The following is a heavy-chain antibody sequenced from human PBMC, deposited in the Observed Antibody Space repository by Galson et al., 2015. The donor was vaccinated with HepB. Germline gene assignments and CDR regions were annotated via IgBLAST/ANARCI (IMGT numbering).Heavy chain of an antibody. Sequence: SVKVSCKVSGDTFSTHTLHWVRQAPGQRLEWMGWINAGNGHTTYSQKFQGRVSITRDTSASAAYMELSGLRSEDTAVYYCARGIELADSYYYDYGLDVWGQGTTVTVSS. CDR2: INAGNGHT. V-gene: IGHV1-3*01. CDR1: GDTFSTHT. D-gene: IGHD1-1*01. CDR3: ARGIELADSYYYDYGLDV. J-gene: IGHJ6*02.